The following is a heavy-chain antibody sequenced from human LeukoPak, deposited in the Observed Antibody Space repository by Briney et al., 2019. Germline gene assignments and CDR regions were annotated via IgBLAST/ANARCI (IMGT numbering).Heavy chain of an antibody. CDR1: GFTLSDYY. J-gene: IGHJ4*02. CDR2: ISSRDGTI. Sequence: GGSLRLSCGVGGFTLSDYYISWIRQAPGKGLKWVSDISSRDGTIHFADSVRGRFTISWDNAKNSLYLQMNSLRVADTAVYYCARETVAGTFDQWGQGTLVTVSS. CDR3: ARETVAGTFDQ. D-gene: IGHD6-19*01. V-gene: IGHV3-11*01.